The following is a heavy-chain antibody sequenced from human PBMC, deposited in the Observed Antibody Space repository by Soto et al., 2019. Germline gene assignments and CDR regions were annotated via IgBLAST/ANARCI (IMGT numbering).Heavy chain of an antibody. V-gene: IGHV1-69*01. D-gene: IGHD3-9*01. CDR3: ARGGFYEILTGSYPIDAFHL. J-gene: IGHJ3*01. CDR2: IVPILGIP. CDR1: GGTFSGYV. Sequence: QVQLVQSGAEVQKPGSSVKVSCRASGGTFSGYVITWVRQAPGHGLEWMGEIVPILGIPIYAQKFQGRVTIKADESTSTVYVELSNLRSEDSAVYYCARGGFYEILTGSYPIDAFHLWGQGTMVTVSS.